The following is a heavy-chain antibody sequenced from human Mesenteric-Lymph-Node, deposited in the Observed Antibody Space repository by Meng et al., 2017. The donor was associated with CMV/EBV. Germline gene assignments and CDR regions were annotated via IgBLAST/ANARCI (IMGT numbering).Heavy chain of an antibody. CDR2: ISSSSSYI. CDR3: ARGWGYFDY. Sequence: GESLKISCAASGFTFSSYSMNWVRQAPGKGLEWVSSISSSSSYIYYADSVKGRFTISRDNSKNTLYLQMNSLRAEDTAVYYCARGWGYFDYWGQGTLVTVSS. CDR1: GFTFSSYS. J-gene: IGHJ4*02. V-gene: IGHV3-21*01. D-gene: IGHD7-27*01.